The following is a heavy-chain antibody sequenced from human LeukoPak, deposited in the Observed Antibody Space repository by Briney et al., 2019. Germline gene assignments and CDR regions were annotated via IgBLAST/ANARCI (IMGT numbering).Heavy chain of an antibody. CDR2: IWYDVSNQ. V-gene: IGHV3-33*01. CDR3: TRGGSPPEALGDAFDM. Sequence: GGSLRLSCAASGFTFSSYAMHWVRQAPGKGLEWVAAIWYDVSNQYYVDSVKGRFTISRDISKSTLYLQMNSLRAEDTAVYYCTRGGSPPEALGDAFDMWGQGTMVTVSS. J-gene: IGHJ3*02. CDR1: GFTFSSYA. D-gene: IGHD1-26*01.